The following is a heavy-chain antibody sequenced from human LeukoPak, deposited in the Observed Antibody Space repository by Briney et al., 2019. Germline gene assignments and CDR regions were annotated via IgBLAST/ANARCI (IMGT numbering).Heavy chain of an antibody. V-gene: IGHV1-3*01. CDR2: INAGNGNT. CDR3: ARDTYYDILTGFGGDAFDI. D-gene: IGHD3-9*01. J-gene: IGHJ3*02. Sequence: GASVKVSCKASGYTFTSYAMHWVRQAPGQRLEWMGWINAGNGNTKYSQKFQGRVTITRDTSASTAYMELSSLRSEDTAVYYCARDTYYDILTGFGGDAFDIWGQGTMVTVSS. CDR1: GYTFTSYA.